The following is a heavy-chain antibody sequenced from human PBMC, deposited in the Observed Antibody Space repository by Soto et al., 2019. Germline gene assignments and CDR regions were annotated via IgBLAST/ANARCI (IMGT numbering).Heavy chain of an antibody. CDR1: GGSIRSGDYY. Sequence: QVQLQESGPGLVKPSQTLSLTCTVSGGSIRSGDYYWSWIRQPPGKGLEWIGYIDYSGSTYYNPSLKSRVTISVDTSKNQFSLKLSSVTAADTAVYYCARESDYKLTGYYGMDVWGQGTTVTVSS. CDR3: ARESDYKLTGYYGMDV. D-gene: IGHD5-12*01. V-gene: IGHV4-30-4*01. CDR2: IDYSGST. J-gene: IGHJ6*02.